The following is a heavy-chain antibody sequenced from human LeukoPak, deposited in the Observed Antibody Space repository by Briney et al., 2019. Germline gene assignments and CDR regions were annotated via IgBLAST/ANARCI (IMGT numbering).Heavy chain of an antibody. D-gene: IGHD6-19*01. CDR3: ARQGWLTLYYFDY. CDR2: IYYSGST. CDR1: GGPISSYH. Sequence: AETLSLTCTVCGGPISSYHWRWIRQPPGKGLEWIGYIYYSGSTNHNPSLKSRVSISVDTFKNQCSLRLNSVTAADTAVYFCARQGWLTLYYFDYWGQGTLVTVSS. V-gene: IGHV4-59*08. J-gene: IGHJ4*02.